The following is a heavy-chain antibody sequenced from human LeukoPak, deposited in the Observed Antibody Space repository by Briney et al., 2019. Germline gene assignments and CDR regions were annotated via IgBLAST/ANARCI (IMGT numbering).Heavy chain of an antibody. CDR2: IKQDGSEK. J-gene: IGHJ4*02. D-gene: IGHD6-13*01. CDR1: GFTFSSYW. V-gene: IGHV3-7*03. CDR3: ATTGGIAAAGTLDY. Sequence: GGSLRLSCAASGFTFSSYWMSWVRQAPGKGLEWVANIKQDGSEKYYVDSVKGRFTISRDNAKNSLYLQMNSLRAEDTALYYCATTGGIAAAGTLDYWGQGTLVTVSS.